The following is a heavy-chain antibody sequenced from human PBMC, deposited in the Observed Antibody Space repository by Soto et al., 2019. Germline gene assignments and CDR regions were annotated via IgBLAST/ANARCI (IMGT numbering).Heavy chain of an antibody. CDR3: ARVAYCGGDCYRGFDP. J-gene: IGHJ5*02. D-gene: IGHD2-21*02. Sequence: QLQLQESGSGLVKPSQTLSLTCAVSGGSISSGGYSWSWIRQPPGKGLEWIGYIYHSGSTYYNPSIKSRVTISVDRSKNQSSLKLSSVTAADTAVYYCARVAYCGGDCYRGFDPWGQGTLVTVSS. V-gene: IGHV4-30-2*01. CDR2: IYHSGST. CDR1: GGSISSGGYS.